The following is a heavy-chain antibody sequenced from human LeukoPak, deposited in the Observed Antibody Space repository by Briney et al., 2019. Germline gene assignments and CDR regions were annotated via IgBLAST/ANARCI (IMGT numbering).Heavy chain of an antibody. CDR3: ANDYRSGSFHDF. CDR1: GFAFSSYA. V-gene: IGHV3-23*01. CDR2: ISRRDDYT. Sequence: GGSLRLTCAASGFAFSSYAMSWVRQPPGKGLEWVSVISRRDDYTYYADSVKGRFTISRDDSKNTLYLQMNTLRAEDTAVYYCANDYRSGSFHDFWGQGTLVTVSS. D-gene: IGHD3-10*01. J-gene: IGHJ4*02.